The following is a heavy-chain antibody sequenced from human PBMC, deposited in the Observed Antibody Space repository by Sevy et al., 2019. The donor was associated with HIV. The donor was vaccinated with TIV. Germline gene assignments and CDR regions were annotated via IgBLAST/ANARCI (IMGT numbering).Heavy chain of an antibody. Sequence: SVKVSCKASGYTFSDYYIHWVRQAPGQGLEWMAWINPNDGVTHYAQRFQGGVTLTRDTSVSTAYMELRGPRYDDTAIYYCARLTTRPTSDLYGMDVWGQGTPVTVSS. J-gene: IGHJ6*02. D-gene: IGHD4-17*01. V-gene: IGHV1-2*02. CDR2: INPNDGVT. CDR3: ARLTTRPTSDLYGMDV. CDR1: GYTFSDYY.